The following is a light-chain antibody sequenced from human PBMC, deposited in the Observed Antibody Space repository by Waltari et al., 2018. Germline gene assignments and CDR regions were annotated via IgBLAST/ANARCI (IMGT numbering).Light chain of an antibody. J-gene: IGLJ2*01. Sequence: QSALTQPASVSGSPGQAITLPCTGTRSDIGRYNFVSWYQPHPGKAPKLVISEVSNRPSGVSNRFSGSKSGNTASLTISGLQAEDGAHYYCSSYTNSGNVVFGGGTKLTVL. CDR3: SSYTNSGNVV. V-gene: IGLV2-14*01. CDR2: EVS. CDR1: RSDIGRYNF.